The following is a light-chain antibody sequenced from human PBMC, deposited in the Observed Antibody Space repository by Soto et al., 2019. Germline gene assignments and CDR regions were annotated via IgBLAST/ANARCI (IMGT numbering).Light chain of an antibody. CDR3: SSYTSSSTLV. CDR2: DVS. CDR1: SSDVGGYNY. V-gene: IGLV2-14*01. Sequence: QSALTQPASESGSPGQSITISCTGTSSDVGGYNYVSWYQQHPGKAPKLMIYDVSNRPSGVSNRFSGSKSGNTASLTISGLQAEDEADYYCSSYTSSSTLVFGGETKLTVL. J-gene: IGLJ2*01.